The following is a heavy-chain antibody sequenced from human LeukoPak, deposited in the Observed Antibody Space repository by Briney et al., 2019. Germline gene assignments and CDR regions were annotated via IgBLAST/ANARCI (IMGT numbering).Heavy chain of an antibody. CDR1: GASITNYY. J-gene: IGHJ4*02. CDR3: ARTQYYGSGTWYIDD. D-gene: IGHD3-10*01. CDR2: VYTSGSP. V-gene: IGHV4-4*07. Sequence: PSETLSLTCTVSGASITNYYWSWIRQPAGKALEWIGRVYTSGSPNYNPSLKSRVTMSVDTSKNQVSLKLSSVTAADTAVYYCARTQYYGSGTWYIDDWGQGTLVTVSS.